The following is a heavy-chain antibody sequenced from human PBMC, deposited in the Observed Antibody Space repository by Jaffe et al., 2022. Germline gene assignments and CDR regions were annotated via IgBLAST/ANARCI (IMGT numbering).Heavy chain of an antibody. Sequence: QITLKESGPTLVKPTQTLTLTCTFSGFSLSTSGVGVGWIRQPPGKALEWLALIYWDDDKRYSPSLKSRLTITKDTSKNQVVLTMTNMDPVDTATYYCAPLKEGGSGWYSFDYWGQGTLVTVSS. D-gene: IGHD6-19*01. J-gene: IGHJ4*02. CDR2: IYWDDDK. V-gene: IGHV2-5*02. CDR3: APLKEGGSGWYSFDY. CDR1: GFSLSTSGVG.